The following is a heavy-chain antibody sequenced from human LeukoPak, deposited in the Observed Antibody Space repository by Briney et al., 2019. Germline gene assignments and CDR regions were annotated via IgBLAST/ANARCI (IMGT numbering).Heavy chain of an antibody. J-gene: IGHJ3*02. CDR1: GGSISSYY. V-gene: IGHV4-4*09. Sequence: SETLSLTCTVSGGSISSYYWSWIRQPPGKGLEWIGYIYTSGSTNYNPSLKSRVTISVDTSKNQFSLKLSSVTAADTAVYYCARPTYYDSSGYRSGVAFDIRGQGTMVTVSS. CDR2: IYTSGST. CDR3: ARPTYYDSSGYRSGVAFDI. D-gene: IGHD3-22*01.